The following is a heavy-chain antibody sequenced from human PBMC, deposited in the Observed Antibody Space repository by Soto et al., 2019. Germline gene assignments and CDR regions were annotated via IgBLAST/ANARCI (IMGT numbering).Heavy chain of an antibody. D-gene: IGHD2-21*02. CDR3: ARGIVVVTAILFDI. CDR1: GFTFSSYS. J-gene: IGHJ3*02. V-gene: IGHV3-21*01. Sequence: EVQLVESGGGLVKPGGSLRLSCAASGFTFSSYSMNWVRQAPGKGLEWVSSISSSSSYIYYADSVKGRFTISRDNAKNSLYLQMNSLRAEDTAVYYCARGIVVVTAILFDIWGQGTMATVSS. CDR2: ISSSSSYI.